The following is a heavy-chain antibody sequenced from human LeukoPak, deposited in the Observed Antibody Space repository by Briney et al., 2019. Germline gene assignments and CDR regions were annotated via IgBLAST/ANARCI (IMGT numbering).Heavy chain of an antibody. Sequence: KPSETLSLTCTVSGGSISSGGYYWSWIRQPPGKGLEWIGYIYHSGSTYYDPSLKSRVTISVDRSKNQFSLKLSSVTAADTAVYYCARALAAARSRYFDLWGRGTLVTVSS. CDR3: ARALAAARSRYFDL. CDR2: IYHSGST. V-gene: IGHV4-30-2*01. CDR1: GGSISSGGYY. J-gene: IGHJ2*01. D-gene: IGHD6-13*01.